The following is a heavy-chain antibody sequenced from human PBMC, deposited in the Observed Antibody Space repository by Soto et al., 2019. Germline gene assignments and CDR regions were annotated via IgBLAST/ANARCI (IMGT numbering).Heavy chain of an antibody. Sequence: EVQLVESGGGLVQPGRSLRLSCTASGFTFGDYAMSWFRQAPGKGLEWVGFIRSKAYGGTTEYAASVKGRFTISRDDSKSIAYLQMNSLKTEDTAVYYCTSEEHLHNPNPYSSGWDWGQGTLVTVSS. CDR3: TSEEHLHNPNPYSSGWD. J-gene: IGHJ4*02. V-gene: IGHV3-49*03. CDR1: GFTFGDYA. CDR2: IRSKAYGGTT. D-gene: IGHD6-19*01.